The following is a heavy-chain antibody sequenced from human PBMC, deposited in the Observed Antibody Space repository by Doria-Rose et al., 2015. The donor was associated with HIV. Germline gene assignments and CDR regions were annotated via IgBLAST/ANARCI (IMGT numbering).Heavy chain of an antibody. CDR2: IFSDDER. CDR3: ARIKSSRWYHKYYFDF. J-gene: IGHJ4*02. V-gene: IGHV2-26*01. D-gene: IGHD6-13*01. CDR1: GASLSSPGMG. Sequence: SGPVLVKPAETLTLTCTVSGASLSSPGMGVSWIRQPPGKALEWLANIFSDDERSYKSSLKSRLTISRGTSKSRVVLTMTDVDPVDTATYYCARIKSSRWYHKYYFDFWGQGTLVIVSA.